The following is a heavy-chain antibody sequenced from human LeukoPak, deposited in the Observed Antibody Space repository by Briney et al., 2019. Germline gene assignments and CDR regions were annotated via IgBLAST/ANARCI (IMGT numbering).Heavy chain of an antibody. Sequence: PGGSLRLSCAASGFTFNSYAMSWVRQAPGKGLEWVSAISGSGGSTYYADSVKGRFTISRDNSDNTLYLQMNSLRAQDTAVYYCAKDLRGATTEYFQHWGQGTLVTVSS. D-gene: IGHD1-26*01. J-gene: IGHJ1*01. CDR1: GFTFNSYA. CDR3: AKDLRGATTEYFQH. CDR2: ISGSGGST. V-gene: IGHV3-23*01.